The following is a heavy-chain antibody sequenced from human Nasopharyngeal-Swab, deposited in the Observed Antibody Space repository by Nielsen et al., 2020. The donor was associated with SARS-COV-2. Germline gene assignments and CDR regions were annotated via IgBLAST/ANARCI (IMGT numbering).Heavy chain of an antibody. D-gene: IGHD1-14*01. J-gene: IGHJ4*02. CDR2: IKSKSDGGTT. CDR3: TTDRGITERPLFDF. Sequence: GESLKISCAASGFTFTNAWMGWVRQAPGKGLEWVGRIKSKSDGGTTDYAAPVKGRFSISRDDSGNTIYVQMNTLQTEDTAVYYCTTDRGITERPLFDFWGQGTLVTVSS. CDR1: GFTFTNAW. V-gene: IGHV3-15*01.